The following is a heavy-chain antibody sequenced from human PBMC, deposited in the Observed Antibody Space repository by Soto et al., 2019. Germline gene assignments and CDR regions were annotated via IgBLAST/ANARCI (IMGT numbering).Heavy chain of an antibody. D-gene: IGHD3-16*01. CDR3: AKVRRGGITVGGAGMDV. CDR1: GFTFGDYA. CDR2: ISWNSGSI. V-gene: IGHV3-9*01. Sequence: EVQLVESGGGLVQPGRSLRLSCAASGFTFGDYAMHWVRQAPGKGLEWVSGISWNSGSIDYADSVKGRFTISRNNAKNSLYLQMNSRRAEDTALYYCAKVRRGGITVGGAGMDVWGQGTTVTVSS. J-gene: IGHJ6*02.